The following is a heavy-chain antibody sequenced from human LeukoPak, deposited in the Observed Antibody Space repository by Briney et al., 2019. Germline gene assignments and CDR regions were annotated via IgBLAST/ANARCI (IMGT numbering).Heavy chain of an antibody. Sequence: GASVKVSCKASGYTFTGYYMHWVRQAPGQGLEWMGWINPNSGGTNYAQKFQGRVTMTRDTSISTAYMELGRLRSDDTAVYYCARGFRLRGWSNWFDPWGQGTLVTVSS. J-gene: IGHJ5*02. CDR3: ARGFRLRGWSNWFDP. V-gene: IGHV1-2*02. CDR1: GYTFTGYY. D-gene: IGHD3-10*01. CDR2: INPNSGGT.